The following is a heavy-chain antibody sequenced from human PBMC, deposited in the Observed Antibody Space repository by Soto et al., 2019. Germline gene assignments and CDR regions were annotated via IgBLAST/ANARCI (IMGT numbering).Heavy chain of an antibody. J-gene: IGHJ4*02. V-gene: IGHV5-51*01. CDR1: GYIFTKYW. D-gene: IGHD1-1*01. Sequence: PLGSLKISCQGSGYIFTKYWLGWVRQMPGKGLEWMGIIYPGDSATRYGPSFQGQVTISADNSKNTLYLQTSSLTTEDTAMYYCARDWETSATGLIDSWGQGTLVTVSS. CDR3: ARDWETSATGLIDS. CDR2: IYPGDSAT.